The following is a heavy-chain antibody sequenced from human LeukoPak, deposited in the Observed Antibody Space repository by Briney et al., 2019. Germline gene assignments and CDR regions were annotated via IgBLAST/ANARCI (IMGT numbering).Heavy chain of an antibody. Sequence: SETLSLTCTVSGGSISSYYWSWIRQPPGKGLEWIGYIYYSGSTNYNPSLKSRVTISVDTSKNQFSLKLSSVTAADTAVYYCARFDTANTSFDPWGQGTLVTVSS. J-gene: IGHJ5*02. CDR1: GGSISSYY. CDR2: IYYSGST. D-gene: IGHD5-18*01. CDR3: ARFDTANTSFDP. V-gene: IGHV4-59*01.